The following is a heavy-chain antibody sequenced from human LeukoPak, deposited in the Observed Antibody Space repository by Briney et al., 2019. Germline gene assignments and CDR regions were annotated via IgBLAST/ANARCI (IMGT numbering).Heavy chain of an antibody. Sequence: GGSLRLSCAASGLTFSSHWMHWVRQAPGKGLEWVSHITSSSTNIYYADSVKGRFTISRDNAKNALSLQMNSLRDEDTAVYYCATSGNYYLKYWGQGTLVTVSS. J-gene: IGHJ4*02. CDR2: ITSSSTNI. D-gene: IGHD1-26*01. CDR3: ATSGNYYLKY. V-gene: IGHV3-48*02. CDR1: GLTFSSHW.